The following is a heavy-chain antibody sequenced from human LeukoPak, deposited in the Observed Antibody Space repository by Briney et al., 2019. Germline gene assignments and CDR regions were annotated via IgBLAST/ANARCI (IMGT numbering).Heavy chain of an antibody. J-gene: IGHJ4*02. CDR3: ASAPNENYFDF. Sequence: GGSLRLSCAASGFTFSSYWMSWVRQAPGKGLEWVANINQDGSAKDYGGSVEGRFTISRDNAKNSLYLQMNSLTAEDTAVYFCASAPNENYFDFWGQGTPVTVSS. CDR2: INQDGSAK. CDR1: GFTFSSYW. V-gene: IGHV3-7*01.